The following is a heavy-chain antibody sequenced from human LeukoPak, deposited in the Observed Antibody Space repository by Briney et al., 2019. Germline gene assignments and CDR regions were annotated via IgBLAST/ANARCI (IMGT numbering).Heavy chain of an antibody. CDR3: AKQGSGYDNGGYRDY. Sequence: PGGSLRLSCAASGFTFSSYAMSWVRQAPGKGLEWVSTISGSGGSTYYADSVKDRFTISRDNSKNTLYLQMNSLRAEDTAVYYCAKQGSGYDNGGYRDYWGQGTLVTVSS. J-gene: IGHJ4*02. D-gene: IGHD3-22*01. CDR2: ISGSGGST. CDR1: GFTFSSYA. V-gene: IGHV3-23*01.